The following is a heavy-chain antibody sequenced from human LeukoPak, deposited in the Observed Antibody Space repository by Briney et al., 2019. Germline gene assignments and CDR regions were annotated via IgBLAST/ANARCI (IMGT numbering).Heavy chain of an antibody. V-gene: IGHV3-53*01. CDR3: ARQGYCSRGSCYWSGWFDP. CDR2: IHAGGTT. J-gene: IGHJ5*02. Sequence: PGGSLRLSCTASGFTVSTYYMTWVRQAPRKGLEWVSVIHAGGTTNYADSVKGRFTISRDNSKNTLYLQMNSLRAEDTAVYYCARQGYCSRGSCYWSGWFDPWGQGTLVTVSS. D-gene: IGHD2-15*01. CDR1: GFTVSTYY.